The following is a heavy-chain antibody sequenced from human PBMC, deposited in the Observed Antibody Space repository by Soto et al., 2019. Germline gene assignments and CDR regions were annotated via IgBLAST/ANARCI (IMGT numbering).Heavy chain of an antibody. CDR2: IPNDGSNK. Sequence: ESGGGVVQPGRSLRLSCAASGFTFSSYGMHWVRQAPGKGLEWVAVIPNDGSNKYYADSVKGRFTISRDNSKNTLYLQMNGLRAEDTAVYYCAKEGRYGDYVDYWGQGTLVTVSS. V-gene: IGHV3-30*18. J-gene: IGHJ4*02. CDR1: GFTFSSYG. CDR3: AKEGRYGDYVDY. D-gene: IGHD4-17*01.